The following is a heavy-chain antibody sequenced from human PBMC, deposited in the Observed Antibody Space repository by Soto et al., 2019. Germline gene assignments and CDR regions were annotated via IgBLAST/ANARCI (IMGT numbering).Heavy chain of an antibody. CDR2: IYHSGST. CDR1: GGSISSGGYS. CDR3: ASYCGGDCHVDY. J-gene: IGHJ4*02. Sequence: TLSLTCAVSGGSISSGGYSWSWIRQPPGKGLEWIGYIYHSGSTYYNPSLKSRVTISVDRSKNQFSLKLSSVTAADTAVYYCASYCGGDCHVDYWGQGTLVIVSS. V-gene: IGHV4-30-2*01. D-gene: IGHD2-21*02.